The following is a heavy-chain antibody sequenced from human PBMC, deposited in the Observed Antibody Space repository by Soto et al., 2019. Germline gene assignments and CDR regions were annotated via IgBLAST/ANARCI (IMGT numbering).Heavy chain of an antibody. V-gene: IGHV1-2*02. Sequence: ASVKVSCKASGYTFTGYFMHWVRQAPGQGLEWMGCINPNSGATKYAQKFQGRVTLTRDTSINTAYMEMSMLRSDDTAVYYCARGGGTILAPLPWGQGALVTVSS. J-gene: IGHJ5*02. D-gene: IGHD3-3*01. CDR1: GYTFTGYF. CDR2: INPNSGAT. CDR3: ARGGGTILAPLP.